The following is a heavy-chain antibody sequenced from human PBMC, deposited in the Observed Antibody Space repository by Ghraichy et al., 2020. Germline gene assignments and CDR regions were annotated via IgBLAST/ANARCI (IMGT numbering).Heavy chain of an antibody. V-gene: IGHV3-20*04. D-gene: IGHD6-19*01. Sequence: SCAASGFTFDDFGMSWVRQAPGKGLEWVSGINWNGGSTGYADSVKGRFTISRDNAKNSLYLQVNSLRAEDTAFYYCARVGYSSGWNDAFDIWGQGTMVTVSS. J-gene: IGHJ3*02. CDR1: GFTFDDFG. CDR3: ARVGYSSGWNDAFDI. CDR2: INWNGGST.